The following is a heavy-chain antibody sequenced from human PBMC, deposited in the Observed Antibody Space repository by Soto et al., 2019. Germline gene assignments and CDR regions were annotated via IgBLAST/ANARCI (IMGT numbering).Heavy chain of an antibody. CDR3: ATPYCTNGVCSINDAFDI. J-gene: IGHJ3*02. V-gene: IGHV3-48*01. Sequence: GGSLRLSCAASGFTFSSYSMNWVRQAPGKGLEWVSYISSSSSTIYYADSVKGRFTISRDNAKNSLYLQMNSLRAEDTAVYYCATPYCTNGVCSINDAFDIWGQGTMVTVSS. D-gene: IGHD2-8*01. CDR1: GFTFSSYS. CDR2: ISSSSSTI.